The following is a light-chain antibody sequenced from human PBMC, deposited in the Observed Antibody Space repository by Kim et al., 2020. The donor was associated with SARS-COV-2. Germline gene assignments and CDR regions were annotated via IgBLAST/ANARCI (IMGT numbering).Light chain of an antibody. CDR1: RSNIGSNT. CDR3: AAWDDSLNGVV. Sequence: GQGVTLSCSGSRSNIGSNTVNWYQQLPGTAPKLLIYSNNQRPSGVPDRFSGSKSGTSASLAISGLQSEDEADYYCAAWDDSLNGVVFGGGTQLTVL. J-gene: IGLJ2*01. V-gene: IGLV1-44*01. CDR2: SNN.